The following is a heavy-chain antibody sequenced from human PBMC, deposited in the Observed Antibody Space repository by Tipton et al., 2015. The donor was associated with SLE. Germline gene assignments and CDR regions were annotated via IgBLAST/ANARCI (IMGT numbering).Heavy chain of an antibody. D-gene: IGHD6-13*01. J-gene: IGHJ4*02. Sequence: SLRLSCAASGFTFSSYSMNWVRQAPGKGLEWVSSISSSSSYIYYADSVQGRFTISRDNAKNSLYLQMNSLRAEDTAVYYCARVEPYSSHSAYWGQGSLVTVSS. V-gene: IGHV3-21*01. CDR3: ARVEPYSSHSAY. CDR2: ISSSSSYI. CDR1: GFTFSSYS.